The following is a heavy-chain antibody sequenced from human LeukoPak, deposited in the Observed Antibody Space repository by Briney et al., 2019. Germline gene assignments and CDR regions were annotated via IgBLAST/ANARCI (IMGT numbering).Heavy chain of an antibody. CDR1: GCTFSSYA. CDR3: ARGPLRFLEWLSNNWFDP. V-gene: IGHV7-4-1*02. D-gene: IGHD3-3*01. Sequence: ASVKVSCKASGCTFSSYAISWVRQAPGQGLEWMGWINTNTGNPTYAQGFTGRFVFSLDTSVSTAYLQISSLKAEDTAVYYCARGPLRFLEWLSNNWFDPWGQGTLVTVSS. J-gene: IGHJ5*02. CDR2: INTNTGNP.